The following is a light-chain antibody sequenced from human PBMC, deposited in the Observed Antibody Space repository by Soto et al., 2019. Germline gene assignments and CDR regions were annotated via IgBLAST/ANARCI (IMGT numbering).Light chain of an antibody. CDR2: DAS. V-gene: IGKV3-11*01. Sequence: EIVLTQSPATLSLSPGERATLSCRASQSVSSYLAWYQQTPGQAPRLLIYDASNRATGIPARLSGSGSGTDFTLTISSIESEDFAVYYCQQRSNFITFGQGTRLEIK. CDR3: QQRSNFIT. J-gene: IGKJ5*01. CDR1: QSVSSY.